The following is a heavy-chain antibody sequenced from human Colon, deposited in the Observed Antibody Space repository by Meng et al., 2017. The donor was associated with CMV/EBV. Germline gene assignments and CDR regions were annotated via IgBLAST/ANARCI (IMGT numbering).Heavy chain of an antibody. CDR2: IYTDGTT. J-gene: IGHJ3*02. Sequence: GGSLRLSCAASGFSVSLNHMNWVRQAPGKGLEWVSVIYTDGTTYYADSVKGRFTASRDNSENTVSLQMNSLRDEDTAVYYCARDRKAGTARQGNVFDIWGQGTMVTVSS. CDR3: ARDRKAGTARQGNVFDI. D-gene: IGHD6-6*01. V-gene: IGHV3-66*02. CDR1: GFSVSLNH.